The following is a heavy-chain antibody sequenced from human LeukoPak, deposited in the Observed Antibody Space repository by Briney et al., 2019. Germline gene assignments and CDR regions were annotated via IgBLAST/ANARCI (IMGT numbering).Heavy chain of an antibody. V-gene: IGHV3-74*01. CDR2: INSDGSST. CDR3: ARDSFDPNAFDI. D-gene: IGHD3-10*01. J-gene: IGHJ3*02. CDR1: GFTFSSYW. Sequence: PGGSLRLSCAASGFTFSSYWMPWVRQAPGKGLVWVSRINSDGSSTSYADSVKARFTISRDNAKNTLYLQMNSLRAEDTAVYYCARDSFDPNAFDIWGQGTMVTVSS.